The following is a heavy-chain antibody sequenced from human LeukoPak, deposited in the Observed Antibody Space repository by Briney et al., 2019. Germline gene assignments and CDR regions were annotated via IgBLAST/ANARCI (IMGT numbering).Heavy chain of an antibody. J-gene: IGHJ4*02. D-gene: IGHD3-22*01. Sequence: ASVKVSCKASGYTFTGYYMHWVRQAPGQGLEWMGWINPNSGGTNYAQKFQGRVTMTRDTSISTAYMELSRLRSDGTAVYYCARVDSSGYSGIVNYWGQGTLVTVSS. CDR2: INPNSGGT. CDR3: ARVDSSGYSGIVNY. V-gene: IGHV1-2*02. CDR1: GYTFTGYY.